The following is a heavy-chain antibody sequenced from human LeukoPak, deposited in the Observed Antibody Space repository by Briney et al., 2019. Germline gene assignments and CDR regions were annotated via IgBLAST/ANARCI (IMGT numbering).Heavy chain of an antibody. V-gene: IGHV3-33*01. CDR2: ILYDGSNE. J-gene: IGHJ4*02. D-gene: IGHD5-24*01. CDR1: GLTFSSDG. Sequence: GRCLRLACAASGLTFSSDGMHWVRQAPGKGLEWVAGILYDGSNEYYGDSVKGRFTISRHNSQNTLHLQMNSLRAEDTAVYYCERSRGGYFHGLYWGQGTLVTVSS. CDR3: ERSRGGYFHGLY.